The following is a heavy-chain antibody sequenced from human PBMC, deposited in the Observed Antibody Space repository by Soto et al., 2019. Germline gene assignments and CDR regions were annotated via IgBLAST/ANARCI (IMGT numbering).Heavy chain of an antibody. CDR1: GGTFGTYV. Sequence: QVQLVQSGPEVKKPGSSVKVSCKASGGTFGTYVISWVRQAPGQGLEWMGKIPPFLNTTNYAQKFQGRVTITADKSTSTTYMELSSLRSEDTALYYCANIIITIENYQYFYGADVWGQGTTVTVSS. D-gene: IGHD3-10*01. CDR3: ANIIITIENYQYFYGADV. CDR2: IPPFLNTT. J-gene: IGHJ6*02. V-gene: IGHV1-69*08.